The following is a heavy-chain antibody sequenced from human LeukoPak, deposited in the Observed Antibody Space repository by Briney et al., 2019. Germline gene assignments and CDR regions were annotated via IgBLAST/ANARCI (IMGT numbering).Heavy chain of an antibody. CDR1: GGSISSSDYY. CDR2: IYYRGDT. V-gene: IGHV4-39*01. J-gene: IGHJ4*02. CDR3: ARRRRDGTNGAEKDFDY. D-gene: IGHD5-24*01. Sequence: SETLSLTCIVSGGSISSSDYYWAWIRQPPGTGLEWIGTIYYRGDTWYNPSLRCRVTISVDTSKNQFSLKVTSVTAADTAVYYCARRRRDGTNGAEKDFDYWGQGTLVTVSS.